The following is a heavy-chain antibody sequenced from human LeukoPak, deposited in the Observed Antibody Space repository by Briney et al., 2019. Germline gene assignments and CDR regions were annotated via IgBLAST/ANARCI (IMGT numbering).Heavy chain of an antibody. CDR1: GSSINSPYY. J-gene: IGHJ5*02. D-gene: IGHD6-13*01. CDR2: IFHGVTS. V-gene: IGHV4-38-2*02. Sequence: SETLSLTCTVSGSSINSPYYWAWIRQTPGQGLEWMGNIFHGVTSYYNPSPNSRVTISVDTSKNQFSLRLSSVTAADTAVYYCARDATIAAPLMSWGQGILVTVSS. CDR3: ARDATIAAPLMS.